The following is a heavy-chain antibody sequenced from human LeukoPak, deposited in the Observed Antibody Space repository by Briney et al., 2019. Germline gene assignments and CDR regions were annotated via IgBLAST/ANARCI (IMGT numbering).Heavy chain of an antibody. V-gene: IGHV4-34*09. Sequence: SETLSLTCAVYGGPFSGYYWSWIRQTPGKGLEWLGYIYFTGSTSYNPSLKSRITISLDTPKNQFSLNLSSLDAADTAVYFCARGLYSSTWFNWLDPWGPGILVTVSS. J-gene: IGHJ5*02. CDR2: IYFTGST. CDR1: GGPFSGYY. CDR3: ARGLYSSTWFNWLDP. D-gene: IGHD6-13*01.